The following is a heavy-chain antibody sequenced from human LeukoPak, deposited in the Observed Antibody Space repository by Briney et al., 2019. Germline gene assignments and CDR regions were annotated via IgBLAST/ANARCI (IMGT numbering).Heavy chain of an antibody. D-gene: IGHD3-3*01. CDR3: ASLGGSGYYKGDY. V-gene: IGHV4-34*01. CDR1: GGSFSGYY. CDR2: INHSGST. Sequence: SETLSLTCAVYGGSFSGYYWSWIRQPPGKGLEWIGEINHSGSTNYKPSLKSRVTISVDTSKNQFSLKLSSVTAADTAVYYFASLGGSGYYKGDYWGQGTLVTVSS. J-gene: IGHJ4*02.